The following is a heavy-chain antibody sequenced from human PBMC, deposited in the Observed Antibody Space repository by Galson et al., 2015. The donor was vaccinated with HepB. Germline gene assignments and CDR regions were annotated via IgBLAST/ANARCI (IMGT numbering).Heavy chain of an antibody. D-gene: IGHD6-13*01. J-gene: IGHJ3*02. CDR3: ARASGIAAAGTSDAFDI. CDR1: GYTFTSYH. V-gene: IGHV1-46*01. Sequence: SVKVSCKASGYTFTSYHMHWVRQAPGQGLEWMGIINPSGGSTSYAQKFQGRVTMTRDTSTSTVYMELSSLRSEDTAVYYCARASGIAAAGTSDAFDIWGQGTMVTVSS. CDR2: INPSGGST.